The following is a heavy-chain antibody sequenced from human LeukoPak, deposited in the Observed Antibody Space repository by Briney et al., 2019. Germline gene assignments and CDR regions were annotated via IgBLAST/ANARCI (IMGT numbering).Heavy chain of an antibody. CDR3: ARVDMLTGYYFFDY. J-gene: IGHJ4*02. CDR2: MNPNSGNT. V-gene: IGHV1-8*02. CDR1: GYTFTSYD. D-gene: IGHD3-9*01. Sequence: ASVKVSCKASGYTFTSYDINWVRQATGQGLEWMGWMNPNSGNTGYAQKFQGRVTMTTDTPSSTAYMEVWSLRSDDTAVYYCARVDMLTGYYFFDYWGQGTLVTVSS.